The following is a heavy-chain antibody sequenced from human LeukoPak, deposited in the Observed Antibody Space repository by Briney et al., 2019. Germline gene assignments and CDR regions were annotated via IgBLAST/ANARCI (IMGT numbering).Heavy chain of an antibody. D-gene: IGHD4-17*01. V-gene: IGHV3-30*18. CDR1: GFTFSSYG. CDR2: ISYDGSNK. CDR3: AKKRGTPVTTIDI. Sequence: PGGSLRLSCAASGFTFSSYGMHWVRQAPGKGLEWVAVISYDGSNKYYADSVKGRFTLSRDNSKNTLYLQMNSLRAEDTAVYYCAKKRGTPVTTIDIWGQGTMVTVSS. J-gene: IGHJ3*02.